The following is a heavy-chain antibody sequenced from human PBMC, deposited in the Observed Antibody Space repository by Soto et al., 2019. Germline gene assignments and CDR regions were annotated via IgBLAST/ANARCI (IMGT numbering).Heavy chain of an antibody. CDR1: DSTLRDYW. J-gene: IGHJ4*01. CDR3: VRAPEQSPTEY. Sequence: GRSLTLACAASDSTLRDYWMHWVRQVPGKGLLWVSRISVDGRDTTYADSVKGRFTISRDNAKNTLYLQMDSLRAEDTAVYYCVRAPEQSPTEYWGHGSLVTVSS. D-gene: IGHD6-13*01. CDR2: ISVDGRDT. V-gene: IGHV3-74*03.